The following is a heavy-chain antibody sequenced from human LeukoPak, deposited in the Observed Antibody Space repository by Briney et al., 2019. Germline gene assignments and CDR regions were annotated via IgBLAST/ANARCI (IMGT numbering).Heavy chain of an antibody. D-gene: IGHD3-16*01. CDR2: IYPGDSDT. CDR1: GYRFTSYW. CDR3: ARLRGMAMDV. J-gene: IGHJ6*03. V-gene: IGHV5-51*01. Sequence: GESLKISCKGSGYRFTSYWIGWVRPVPGKGVEWVGIIYPGDSDTRYSPSFQGQVNISADKSIRTAYLQWSSLKASYTAMYYCARLRGMAMDVWGKGTTVTVSS.